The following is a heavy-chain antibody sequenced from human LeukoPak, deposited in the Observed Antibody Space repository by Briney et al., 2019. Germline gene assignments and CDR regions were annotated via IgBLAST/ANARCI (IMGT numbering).Heavy chain of an antibody. CDR1: GYTLTELS. D-gene: IGHD2-2*02. CDR3: ATLVVPAAIEMGWFDP. CDR2: FDPEDGET. V-gene: IGHV1-24*01. J-gene: IGHJ5*02. Sequence: ASVKVSCKVSGYTLTELSMHWVRQAPGKGLEWMGGFDPEDGETIYAQKFQGRVTMTEDTSTDTAYMELSSLRSEDTAVYYCATLVVPAAIEMGWFDPWGQGTLVTVSS.